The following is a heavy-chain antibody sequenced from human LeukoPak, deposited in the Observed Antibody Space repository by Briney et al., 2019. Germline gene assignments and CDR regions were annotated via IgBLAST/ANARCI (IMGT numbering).Heavy chain of an antibody. V-gene: IGHV1-2*06. CDR1: GYTFTGYH. Sequence: GASVKVSCKASGYTFTGYHMHWVRQAPGQGPEWMGRINPNSGDTNYAQNFQGRVTMTRDTSISTAYMELSRLRSDDTAVYYCARTAARRFDYWGQGTLVTVSS. J-gene: IGHJ4*02. D-gene: IGHD6-6*01. CDR3: ARTAARRFDY. CDR2: INPNSGDT.